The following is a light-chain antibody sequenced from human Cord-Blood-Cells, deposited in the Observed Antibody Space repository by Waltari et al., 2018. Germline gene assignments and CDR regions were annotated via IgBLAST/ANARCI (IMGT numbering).Light chain of an antibody. Sequence: QSALTQPASVSGSPGQSITISCTGTSSDVGSYNLVSWYQQHPGKAPKLMIYEGSHRAAGGSNRVPASKAGNTGSLTIAGLQAEDEADYYCCSYAGNVVVGGGTKLTVL. CDR3: CSYAGNVV. V-gene: IGLV2-23*01. CDR2: EGS. J-gene: IGLJ2*01. CDR1: SSDVGSYNL.